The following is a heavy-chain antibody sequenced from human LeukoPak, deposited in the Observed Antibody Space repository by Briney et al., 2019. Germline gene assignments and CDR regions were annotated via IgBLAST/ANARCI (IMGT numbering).Heavy chain of an antibody. CDR2: INSDIYSNTI. J-gene: IGHJ4*02. CDR1: GFTLSSYS. CDR3: AREKYCTPTDCLHGRFYFNS. V-gene: IGHV3-48*01. Sequence: GGSLRLSCAASGFTLSSYSMNWVRQAPGKGLEWISYINSDIYSNTIYYADTVKGRFTISRDNSKNTLYLQMNTLRTEDTAVYYCAREKYCTPTDCLHGRFYFNSWGQGTLVTVPS. D-gene: IGHD2-8*01.